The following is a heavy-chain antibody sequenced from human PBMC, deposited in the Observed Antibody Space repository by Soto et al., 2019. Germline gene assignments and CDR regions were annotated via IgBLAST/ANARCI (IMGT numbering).Heavy chain of an antibody. CDR3: ARAVELRFLEWSPHMDV. Sequence: TLSLTCAVSGGSISSGGYSWSWIRQPPGKGLEWIGYIYHSGSTYYNPSLKSRVTISVDRSKNQFSLKLSSVTAADTAVYYCARAVELRFLEWSPHMDVWGQGTTVTVSS. J-gene: IGHJ6*02. CDR1: GGSISSGGYS. CDR2: IYHSGST. D-gene: IGHD3-3*01. V-gene: IGHV4-30-2*01.